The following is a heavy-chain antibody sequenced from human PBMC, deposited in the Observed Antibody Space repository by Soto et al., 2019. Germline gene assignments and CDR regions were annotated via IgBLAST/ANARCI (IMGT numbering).Heavy chain of an antibody. CDR2: ISSSSSYT. CDR3: ARRAAAGTRYAFDP. CDR1: GFTFSDYY. Sequence: QVQLVESGGGLVKPGGSLRLSCAASGFTFSDYYMSWIRQAPGKGLEWVSYISSSSSYTNYADSVKGRFTISRDNAKNSLYLQMNSLRAEDTAVYYCARRAAAGTRYAFDPWGQGTLVTVSS. J-gene: IGHJ5*02. D-gene: IGHD6-13*01. V-gene: IGHV3-11*05.